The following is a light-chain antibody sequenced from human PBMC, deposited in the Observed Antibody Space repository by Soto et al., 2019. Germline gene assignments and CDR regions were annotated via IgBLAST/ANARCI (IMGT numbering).Light chain of an antibody. CDR2: RNN. Sequence: QLVLTQPPSASGTTGQRVTISCSGSSSNIGSNYVSWYHQLPGAAPKLVIYRNNQRPSGVPDRFSGSKSGTSASLAISGLRPEDEADYNCAAWDFRLSGLVFGRGTKLTVL. V-gene: IGLV1-47*01. J-gene: IGLJ2*01. CDR1: SSNIGSNY. CDR3: AAWDFRLSGLV.